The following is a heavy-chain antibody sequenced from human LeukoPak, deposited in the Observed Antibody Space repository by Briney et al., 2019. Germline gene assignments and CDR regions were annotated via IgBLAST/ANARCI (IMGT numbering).Heavy chain of an antibody. V-gene: IGHV4-31*03. Sequence: SETLSLTCTVSGGSIGSGGYYWSWIRQHPGKGLEWIGYIYYSGSTYYNPSLKSRVTISVDTSKNQFSLKLSSVTAADTAVYYCARVDYYDSSASYWGQGTLVTVSS. J-gene: IGHJ4*02. CDR2: IYYSGST. D-gene: IGHD3-22*01. CDR1: GGSIGSGGYY. CDR3: ARVDYYDSSASY.